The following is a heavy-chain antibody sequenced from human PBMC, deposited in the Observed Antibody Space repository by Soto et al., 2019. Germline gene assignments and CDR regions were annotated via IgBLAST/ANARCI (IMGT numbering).Heavy chain of an antibody. V-gene: IGHV3-48*04. Sequence: PGGSLRLSCAASGFSFSSYSMNWVRQAPGKGLEWVSNINTKRIKKYYVDSVKGRFTISRDNAKNSLYLQMNGLRAEDTAVYYCARDHIALDYWGQGTQVTVSS. J-gene: IGHJ4*02. CDR1: GFSFSSYS. D-gene: IGHD6-13*01. CDR2: INTKRIKK. CDR3: ARDHIALDY.